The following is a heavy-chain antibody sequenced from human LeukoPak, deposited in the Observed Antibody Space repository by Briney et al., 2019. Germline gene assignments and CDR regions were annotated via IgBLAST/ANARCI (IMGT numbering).Heavy chain of an antibody. CDR2: IYHSGST. CDR3: ASYPPYSSSPPH. V-gene: IGHV4-38-2*01. J-gene: IGHJ4*02. D-gene: IGHD6-6*01. Sequence: SETLSLTCAVSGYSINSAYYWGWIRQPPGKGLEWIGSIYHSGSTYYNPSLKSRVTISVDTSKNQFSLKLSSVTAADTVVYYCASYPPYSSSPPHWGQGTLVTVSS. CDR1: GYSINSAYY.